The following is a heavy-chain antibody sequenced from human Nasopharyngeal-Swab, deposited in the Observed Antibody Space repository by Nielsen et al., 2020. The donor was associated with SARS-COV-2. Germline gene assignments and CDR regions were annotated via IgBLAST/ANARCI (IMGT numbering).Heavy chain of an antibody. D-gene: IGHD5-24*01. CDR1: GFTFGDYA. J-gene: IGHJ4*02. CDR3: TRDGRGEMATTPFDY. Sequence: GESLKISCTASGFTFGDYAMSWFRQAPGKGLEWVGFIRSKAYGGTTEYAASVKGRFTISRDDSKSIAYLQMNSLKTEDTAVYYCTRDGRGEMATTPFDYWGQGTLVTVSS. CDR2: IRSKAYGGTT. V-gene: IGHV3-49*03.